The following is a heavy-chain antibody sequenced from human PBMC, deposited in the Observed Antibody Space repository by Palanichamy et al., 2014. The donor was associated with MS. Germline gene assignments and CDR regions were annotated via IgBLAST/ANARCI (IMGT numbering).Heavy chain of an antibody. CDR3: ARDSSGPAY. V-gene: IGHV3-53*01. Sequence: EVQLVESGGGLIQPGGSLRLSCAPSGFTVSSNYMSWVRQPPGKGLEWVSVIYSGGGTYYADSVKGRFTISRDSSKNTLYLQMNSLRAEDTAIYFCARDSSGPAYWGQGTLVTVSS. CDR2: IYSGGGT. J-gene: IGHJ4*02. D-gene: IGHD2-15*01. CDR1: GFTVSSNY.